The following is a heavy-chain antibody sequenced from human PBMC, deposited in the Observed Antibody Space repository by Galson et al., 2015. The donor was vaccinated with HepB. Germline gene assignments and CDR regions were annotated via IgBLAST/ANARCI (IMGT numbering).Heavy chain of an antibody. D-gene: IGHD3-22*01. CDR2: IDWDDDK. J-gene: IGHJ4*02. Sequence: PALVKPTQTLTLTCTFSGFSLSTSGMCVSWIRQPPGKALEWLARIDWDDDKYYSTSLKTRLTISKDTSKNQVVLTMTNMDPVDTATYYCARIYDSSGYLLSGFDYWGQGTLVTASS. CDR3: ARIYDSSGYLLSGFDY. CDR1: GFSLSTSGMC. V-gene: IGHV2-70*11.